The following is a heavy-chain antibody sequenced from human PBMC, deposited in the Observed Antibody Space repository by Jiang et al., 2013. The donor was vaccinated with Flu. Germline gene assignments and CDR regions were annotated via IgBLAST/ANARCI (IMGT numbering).Heavy chain of an antibody. Sequence: GAEVKKPGSSVKVSCKASGDTFRSYAISWVRQAPGQGLEWMGGIIPILGTANYAQKFQGRVTITADKSTSTAYMELSSLRSEDTAVYYCARGITMVRGVIIHWFDPWGQGTLVTVSS. CDR2: IIPILGTA. D-gene: IGHD3-10*01. CDR1: GDTFRSYA. J-gene: IGHJ5*02. CDR3: ARGITMVRGVIIHWFDP. V-gene: IGHV1-69*06.